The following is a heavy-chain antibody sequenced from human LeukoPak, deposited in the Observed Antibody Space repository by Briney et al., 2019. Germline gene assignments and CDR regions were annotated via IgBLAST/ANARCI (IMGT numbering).Heavy chain of an antibody. J-gene: IGHJ6*03. D-gene: IGHD5-12*01. V-gene: IGHV4-39*01. CDR1: GGSISSSSYY. CDR3: ARHLIGAVATIVYYYYHMDV. Sequence: PSETLSLTCTVSGGSISSSSYYWGWIRQPPGKGLEWIGSIYYSGSTYYNPSLKSRVTISVDTSKNQFSLKLSSVTAADTAVYYCARHLIGAVATIVYYYYHMDVWGKGTTVTVSS. CDR2: IYYSGST.